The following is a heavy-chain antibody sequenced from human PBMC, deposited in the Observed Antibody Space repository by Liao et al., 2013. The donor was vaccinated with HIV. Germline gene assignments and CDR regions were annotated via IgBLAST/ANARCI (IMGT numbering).Heavy chain of an antibody. D-gene: IGHD3/OR15-3a*01. Sequence: QLQESGPGLVKASQTLSLTCTVSGDSISAGDYYWSWIRQPPGKGLEWIGEIHPRGSTNSNPSLKSRVTISIDTSKDQFSLKLKSVTAADTAVYYCARGRRPWESFFDHYYMDVWGSGTTVTVSS. J-gene: IGHJ6*03. V-gene: IGHV4-61*02. CDR3: ARGRRPWESFFDHYYMDV. CDR2: IHPRGST. CDR1: GDSISAGDYY.